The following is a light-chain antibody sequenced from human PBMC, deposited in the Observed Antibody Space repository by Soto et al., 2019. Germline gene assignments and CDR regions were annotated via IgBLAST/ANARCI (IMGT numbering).Light chain of an antibody. J-gene: IGKJ5*01. CDR2: DVS. Sequence: EIVMTQSPDTLSVSPGERATLTCRAGQGVTTNFAWYQQKSCQSPRLLIYDVSIRATGFPARFSAPGSETDFTLTINGLQSGDSAVYFCQQYNNWPFYFGQGTRLEIK. CDR3: QQYNNWPFY. V-gene: IGKV3-15*01. CDR1: QGVTTN.